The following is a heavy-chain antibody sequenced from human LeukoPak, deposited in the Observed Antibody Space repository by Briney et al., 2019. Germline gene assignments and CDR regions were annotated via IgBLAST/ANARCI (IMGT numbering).Heavy chain of an antibody. CDR3: ARFFRTVWELPYY. CDR1: GYTFTAYY. CDR2: INPNSGGT. J-gene: IGHJ4*02. D-gene: IGHD1-26*01. V-gene: IGHV1-2*02. Sequence: GASVKVSCKASGYTFTAYYIHWVRQAPGQGLEWMGWINPNSGGTNYAQKFQGRVTMTRDTSISTAYMELGRLRSDDTAVYYCARFFRTVWELPYYWGPGTLVTVSS.